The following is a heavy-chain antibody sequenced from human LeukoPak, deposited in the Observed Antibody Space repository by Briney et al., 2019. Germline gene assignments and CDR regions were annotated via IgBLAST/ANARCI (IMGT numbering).Heavy chain of an antibody. Sequence: ASVKVSCKASGYTFTSYDINWARQATGQGLEWMGWMNPNSGNTGYAQKFQGRVTMTRNTSISTAYMELSSLRSEDTAVYYCARSGYGGNSFDYWGQGTLVTASS. CDR3: ARSGYGGNSFDY. CDR1: GYTFTSYD. V-gene: IGHV1-8*01. CDR2: MNPNSGNT. J-gene: IGHJ4*02. D-gene: IGHD4-23*01.